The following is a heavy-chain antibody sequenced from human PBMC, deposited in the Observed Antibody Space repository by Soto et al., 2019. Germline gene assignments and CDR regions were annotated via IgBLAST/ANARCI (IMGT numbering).Heavy chain of an antibody. J-gene: IGHJ6*02. CDR3: ARSSGWPYYYSYYGMDV. D-gene: IGHD6-19*01. CDR1: GYSFTSYW. CDR2: IYPGDSGT. Sequence: GESLKISCKGSGYSFTSYWIGWVRQMPGKGLEWMGIIYPGDSGTRYSPSFQGQVTISADKSISTAYLQWSSLKASDTAMYYCARSSGWPYYYSYYGMDVWGQGTTVTVSS. V-gene: IGHV5-51*01.